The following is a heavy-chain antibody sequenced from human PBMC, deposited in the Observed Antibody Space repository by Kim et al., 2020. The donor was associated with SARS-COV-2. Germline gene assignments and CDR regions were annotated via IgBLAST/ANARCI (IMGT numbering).Heavy chain of an antibody. J-gene: IGHJ6*02. CDR3: ARGPADLTYYYYGMDV. V-gene: IGHV3-30*07. Sequence: SVNGRFTISRDNSKNTLYLQMNSLRAEDTAVYYCARGPADLTYYYYGMDVWGQGTTVTVSS. D-gene: IGHD2-2*01.